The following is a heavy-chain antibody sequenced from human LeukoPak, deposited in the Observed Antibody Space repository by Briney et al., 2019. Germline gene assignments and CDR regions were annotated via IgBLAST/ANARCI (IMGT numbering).Heavy chain of an antibody. CDR2: ISYDGSNK. CDR3: ASDVAYYYGSGSYSIDY. J-gene: IGHJ4*02. V-gene: IGHV3-30*04. CDR1: GFTFSSYA. D-gene: IGHD3-10*01. Sequence: PGRSLRLSCAASGFTFSSYAMHWVRQAPGKGLEWVAVISYDGSNKYYADSVKGRFTISRDNSKNTLYLQMNSLRAEDTAVYYCASDVAYYYGSGSYSIDYWGQGTLVTVSS.